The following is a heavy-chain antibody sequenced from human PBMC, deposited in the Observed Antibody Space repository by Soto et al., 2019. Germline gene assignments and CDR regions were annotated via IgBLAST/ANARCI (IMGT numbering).Heavy chain of an antibody. J-gene: IGHJ3*02. CDR3: ARVRRYYGSGSYFDPFDI. CDR1: GGSFSGYY. CDR2: INHSGST. V-gene: IGHV4-34*01. D-gene: IGHD3-10*01. Sequence: PSETLSLTCAVYGGSFSGYYWSWIRQPPGKXLEWIGEINHSGSTNYNPSLKSRVTISVDTSKNQFSLKLSSVTAADTAVYYCARVRRYYGSGSYFDPFDIWGQGTMVTVSS.